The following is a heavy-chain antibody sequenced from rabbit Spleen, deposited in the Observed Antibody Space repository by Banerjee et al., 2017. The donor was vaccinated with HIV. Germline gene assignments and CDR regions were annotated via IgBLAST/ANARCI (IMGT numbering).Heavy chain of an antibody. Sequence: QEQLVESGGGLVQPEGSLTLTCKASGLDFSSSYWICWVRQAPGKGLEWIACIDVVKSGASYYASWAKGRFTISKTSSTTVTLQMTSLTAADTATYFCARDLTSVIGWNFGWGGPGTLVTVS. J-gene: IGHJ2*01. V-gene: IGHV1S45*01. CDR1: GLDFSSSYW. CDR3: ARDLTSVIGWNFGW. D-gene: IGHD4-1*01. CDR2: IDVVKSGAS.